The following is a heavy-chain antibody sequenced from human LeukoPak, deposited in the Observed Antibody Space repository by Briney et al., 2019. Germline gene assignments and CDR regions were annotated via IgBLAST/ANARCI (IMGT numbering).Heavy chain of an antibody. Sequence: ASVKVSCKASGYTFTSYDINWVRQATGQGLEWMGWMNPNSGNTGYAQKFQSRVTITSNPSISRAYMELSSLRSEDTAVYYCARGKCSSTSCSGNWFDPWGQGTLVTVSS. V-gene: IGHV1-8*03. CDR3: ARGKCSSTSCSGNWFDP. CDR2: MNPNSGNT. CDR1: GYTFTSYD. J-gene: IGHJ5*02. D-gene: IGHD2-2*01.